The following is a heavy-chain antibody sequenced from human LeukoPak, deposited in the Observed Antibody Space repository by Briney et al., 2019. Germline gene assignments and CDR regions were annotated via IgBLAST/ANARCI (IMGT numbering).Heavy chain of an antibody. V-gene: IGHV3-7*01. CDR3: ARDRGFDY. D-gene: IGHD3-10*01. CDR2: IKQDGSEK. J-gene: IGHJ4*02. CDR1: GFTFDDYG. Sequence: GSLRLSCAASGFTFDDYGMSWVRQAPGKGLEWVANIKQDGSEKYYVDSVKGRFTISRDNAKNSLYLQMNSLRAEDTAVYYCARDRGFDYWGQGTLVTVSS.